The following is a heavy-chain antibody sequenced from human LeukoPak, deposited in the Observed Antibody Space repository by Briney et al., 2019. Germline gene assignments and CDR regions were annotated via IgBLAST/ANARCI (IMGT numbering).Heavy chain of an antibody. CDR2: IYYSGST. CDR3: ARDLVVAAQPYGGNWYFDL. D-gene: IGHD2-15*01. J-gene: IGHJ2*01. Sequence: SETLSLTCTVSGGSISTYYGNWIRQAPGKGLEWIGYIYYSGSTNYNPSLKSRVTISVDKSKNQFSLKLSSVTAADTAVYYCARDLVVAAQPYGGNWYFDLWGRGTLVTVSS. CDR1: GGSISTYY. V-gene: IGHV4-59*12.